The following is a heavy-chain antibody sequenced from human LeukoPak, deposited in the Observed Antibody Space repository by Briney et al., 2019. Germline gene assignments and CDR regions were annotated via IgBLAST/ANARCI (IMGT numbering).Heavy chain of an antibody. CDR3: ARERGYCSGGSCRVSDY. Sequence: SSETLSLTCTVSGGSISSYYWSWIRQPAGKGLEGIGRIYTSGSTNYNPSLKSRVTMSVDTSKNQFSLKLSSVTAADTAVYYCARERGYCSGGSCRVSDYWGQGTLVTVSS. J-gene: IGHJ4*02. V-gene: IGHV4-4*07. D-gene: IGHD2-15*01. CDR2: IYTSGST. CDR1: GGSISSYY.